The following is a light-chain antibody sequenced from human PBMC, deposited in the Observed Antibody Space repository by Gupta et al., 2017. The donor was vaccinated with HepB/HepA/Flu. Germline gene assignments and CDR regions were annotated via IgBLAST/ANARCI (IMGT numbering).Light chain of an antibody. CDR1: QSVNSNY. V-gene: IGKV3-20*01. CDR2: AAS. J-gene: IGKJ3*01. Sequence: EIVLTQSPGTLSLSPGERVTLSCRASQSVNSNYLAWYQQKPGQAPSLLIYAASSRATGIPDRFSGSGFGKHLTLTNSRREQEEFAGYYFQQNCDSRPITFGHGTNVDI. CDR3: QQNCDSRPIT.